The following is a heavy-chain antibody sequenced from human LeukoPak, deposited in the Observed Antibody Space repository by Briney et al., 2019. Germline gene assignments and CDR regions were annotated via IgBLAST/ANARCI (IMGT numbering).Heavy chain of an antibody. D-gene: IGHD3-22*01. CDR1: GFTFSSYG. CDR3: ARDAYYYDSSGYLNFDY. CDR2: IWYDGSNK. J-gene: IGHJ4*02. V-gene: IGHV3-33*01. Sequence: QPGGSLRLSCAASGFTFSSYGMHWVRQAPGKGLEWVAVIWYDGSNKYYADSVKGRFTISRDNSKNTLYLQMNSLRAEDTAVYYCARDAYYYDSSGYLNFDYWGQGTLATVSS.